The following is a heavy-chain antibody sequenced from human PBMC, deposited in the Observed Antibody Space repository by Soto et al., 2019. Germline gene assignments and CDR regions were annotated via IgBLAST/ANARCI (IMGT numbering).Heavy chain of an antibody. V-gene: IGHV3-30*18. D-gene: IGHD6-6*01. CDR2: ISYDGSNK. J-gene: IGHJ4*02. Sequence: GGSLRLSCAASGFTFSSYGMHWVRQAPGKGLEWVAVISYDGSNKYYADSVKGRFTISRDNSKNTLYLQMNSLRAEDTAVYYCAKEPYSSSYFDYWGQGTLVTVSS. CDR3: AKEPYSSSYFDY. CDR1: GFTFSSYG.